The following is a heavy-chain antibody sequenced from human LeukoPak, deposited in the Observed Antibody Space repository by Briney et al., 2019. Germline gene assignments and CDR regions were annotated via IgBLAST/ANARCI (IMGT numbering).Heavy chain of an antibody. Sequence: ASVKVSCKASGYTFTSYAISGGRHAPGQGLEWMGWISGYNANTNYAQTLQSRVTMTTDTSTSTAYMDLRSLRCDDTAVYYCARGGTYYYDRSGYVPSDFGAEETLVSVSS. D-gene: IGHD3-22*01. CDR3: ARGGTYYYDRSGYVPSDF. J-gene: IGHJ4*02. CDR2: ISGYNANT. V-gene: IGHV1-18*01. CDR1: GYTFTSYA.